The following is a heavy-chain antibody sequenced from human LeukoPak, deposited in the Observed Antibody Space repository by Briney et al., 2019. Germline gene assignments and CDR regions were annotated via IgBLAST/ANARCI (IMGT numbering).Heavy chain of an antibody. Sequence: SGTLSLTCAVSGGSISSNNWWNWVRQPPGKGLEWIGEIYHSGSTNYNPSLKSRVTISVDTSKNQFSLKLSSVTAADTAVYYCARAIAAAGTCFDYWGQGTLVTVSS. CDR1: GGSISSNNW. D-gene: IGHD6-13*01. CDR2: IYHSGST. CDR3: ARAIAAAGTCFDY. V-gene: IGHV4-4*02. J-gene: IGHJ4*02.